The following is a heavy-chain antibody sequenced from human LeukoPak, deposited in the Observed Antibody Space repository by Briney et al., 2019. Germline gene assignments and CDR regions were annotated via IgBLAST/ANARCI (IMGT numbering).Heavy chain of an antibody. J-gene: IGHJ4*02. Sequence: SETLSLTCAVYGGSFSGYYWSWIRQPPGKGLEWIGYIYYSGSTTYNPSLKSRVTISVDTSKNQFSLNVNSVTAADTAVYYCARGGERNIDWLLFDCWGQGTLVTVSS. CDR3: ARGGERNIDWLLFDC. V-gene: IGHV4-59*01. CDR2: IYYSGST. D-gene: IGHD3-9*01. CDR1: GGSFSGYY.